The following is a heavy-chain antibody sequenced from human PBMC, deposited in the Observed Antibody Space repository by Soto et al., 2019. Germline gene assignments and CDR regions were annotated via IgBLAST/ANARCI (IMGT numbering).Heavy chain of an antibody. D-gene: IGHD5-12*01. CDR3: ARHLGYSGYDYWYFDL. V-gene: IGHV4-39*01. CDR2: IYYSGST. Sequence: SETLSLTCTVSGGSISSGSYYWGWIRQPPGKGLEWIGSIYYSGSTYYNPSLKSRVTISVDTPKNQFSLKLSSVTAADTAVYYCARHLGYSGYDYWYFDLWGRGTLVTVSS. CDR1: GGSISSGSYY. J-gene: IGHJ2*01.